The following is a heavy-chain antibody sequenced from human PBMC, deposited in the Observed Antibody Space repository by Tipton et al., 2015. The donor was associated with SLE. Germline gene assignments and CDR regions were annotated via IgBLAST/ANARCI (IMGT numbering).Heavy chain of an antibody. Sequence: TLSLTCTVSGGSISSGSYYWSWIRQPAGKGLEWIGYIYYSGSTNYNPSLKSRVTISVDTSKNQFSLKLSSVTAADTAVYYCAREETSHFGYYYYGMDVWDQGP. V-gene: IGHV4-61*01. CDR3: AREETSHFGYYYYGMDV. CDR2: IYYSGST. D-gene: IGHD3-10*01. CDR1: GGSISSGSYY. J-gene: IGHJ6*02.